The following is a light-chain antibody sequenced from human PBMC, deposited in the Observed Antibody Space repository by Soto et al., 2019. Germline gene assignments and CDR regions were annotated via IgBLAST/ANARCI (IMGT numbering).Light chain of an antibody. Sequence: QSVLTQPPSVSAAPGQKVTISCSGSTSNIGNNYVSWFQQLPGTAPKLLIYENDKRPSGIPDRFSGSTSGTSATLGITGLQTGDEAEYYGETWDSSLSGYVFATGTKVTVL. J-gene: IGLJ1*01. CDR2: END. V-gene: IGLV1-51*02. CDR1: TSNIGNNY. CDR3: ETWDSSLSGYV.